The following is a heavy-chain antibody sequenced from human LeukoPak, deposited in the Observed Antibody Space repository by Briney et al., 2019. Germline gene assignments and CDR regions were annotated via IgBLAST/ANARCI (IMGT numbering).Heavy chain of an antibody. CDR3: ARANPDCSSTSCYDWFDP. Sequence: ASVKVSCKASGYTFTGYYMHWVRQAPGQGLEWMGWINPNSGGTNYAQKFQGRVTMTRDTSISTAYMELSRLRSDDTAVYYCARANPDCSSTSCYDWFDPWGQGTLVTVSS. CDR2: INPNSGGT. J-gene: IGHJ5*02. CDR1: GYTFTGYY. V-gene: IGHV1-2*02. D-gene: IGHD2-2*01.